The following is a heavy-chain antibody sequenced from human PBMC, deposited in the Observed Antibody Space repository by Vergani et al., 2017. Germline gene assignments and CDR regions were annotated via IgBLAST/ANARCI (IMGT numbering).Heavy chain of an antibody. CDR2: IDWVNDK. J-gene: IGHJ4*01. Sequence: QVTLKESGPALVKPTQTLTLTCTFSGFSLSTSGMRVSWIRQPPGKALGWLARIDWVNDKFYSTSLKTRLTISKDTSKNQVVLTMTNMDPVDTATYYCAQSDHSGWYLVDWGQGTLVTVSS. D-gene: IGHD6-19*01. CDR3: AQSDHSGWYLVD. CDR1: GFSLSTSGMR. V-gene: IGHV2-70*04.